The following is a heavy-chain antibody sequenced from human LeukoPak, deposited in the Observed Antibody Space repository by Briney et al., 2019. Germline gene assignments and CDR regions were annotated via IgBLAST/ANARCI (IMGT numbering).Heavy chain of an antibody. CDR3: TGSTVTKPSGY. D-gene: IGHD4-17*01. CDR2: IRSKAYGGTT. Sequence: GGSLRLSCTVSGFTFCDYVMNWVRQAPGKGLEWVGFIRSKAYGGTTEYAASVKGRFTISRDDSKSIAYLQMNSLKTEDTAVYYCTGSTVTKPSGYWGQGTLVTVSS. J-gene: IGHJ4*01. V-gene: IGHV3-49*04. CDR1: GFTFCDYV.